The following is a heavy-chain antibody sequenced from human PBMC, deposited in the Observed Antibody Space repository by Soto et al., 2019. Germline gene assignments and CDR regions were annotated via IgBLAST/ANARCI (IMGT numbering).Heavy chain of an antibody. CDR3: ARDFPVADTSTFDI. CDR1: GFTFSSYG. Sequence: QVQLVESGGGVVQPGRSLRLSCATSGFTFSSYGMHWVRQAPGKGLEWVALIWYDGSNEDYADSVKGRFTISRDNSKNTVYLQMNSLSAEDTAVYYCARDFPVADTSTFDIWGQGTMVTVSS. J-gene: IGHJ3*02. V-gene: IGHV3-33*01. D-gene: IGHD6-19*01. CDR2: IWYDGSNE.